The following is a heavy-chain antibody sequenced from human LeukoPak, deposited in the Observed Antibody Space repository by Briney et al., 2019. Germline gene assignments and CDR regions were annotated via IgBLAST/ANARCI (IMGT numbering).Heavy chain of an antibody. D-gene: IGHD3-10*01. CDR1: RLTFDDYG. V-gene: IGHV3-20*04. Sequence: GGSLRLSCTASRLTFDDYGMSWVRQAPGKGLEWVSGINWNGGSTGYVDSVKGRCTISRDNAKNSLYLQMNSLRAEDKALYYCARNTRSTEYYYGSGSYYSYYFDYWGQGTLVTVSS. J-gene: IGHJ4*02. CDR3: ARNTRSTEYYYGSGSYYSYYFDY. CDR2: INWNGGST.